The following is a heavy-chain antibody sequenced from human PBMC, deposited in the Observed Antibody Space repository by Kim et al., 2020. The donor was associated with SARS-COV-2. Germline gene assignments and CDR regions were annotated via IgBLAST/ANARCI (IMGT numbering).Heavy chain of an antibody. CDR2: ISGSGDST. J-gene: IGHJ4*02. CDR1: GFTFSNYA. Sequence: GGSLRLSCAASGFTFSNYAMSWVRQAPGRGLEWVSAISGSGDSTYYADSVKGRFTISRDNSKNTLYLQMNSLRAEDTAVYYCAKAPKPLGGSIWEYRKFLYYFDYWGQGTLVTVSS. V-gene: IGHV3-23*01. CDR3: AKAPKPLGGSIWEYRKFLYYFDY. D-gene: IGHD3-10*01.